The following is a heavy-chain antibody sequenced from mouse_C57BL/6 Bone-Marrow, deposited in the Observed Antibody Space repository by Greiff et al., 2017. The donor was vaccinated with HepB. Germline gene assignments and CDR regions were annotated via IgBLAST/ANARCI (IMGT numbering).Heavy chain of an antibody. J-gene: IGHJ4*01. V-gene: IGHV1-81*01. D-gene: IGHD1-1*01. CDR3: AREGITTVVPYAMDY. Sequence: VKLMESGAELARPGASVKLSCKASGYTFTSYGISWVKQRTGQGLEWIGEIYPRSGNTYYNEKFKGKATLTADKSSSTAYMELRSLTSEDSAVYFCAREGITTVVPYAMDYWGQGTSVTVSS. CDR2: IYPRSGNT. CDR1: GYTFTSYG.